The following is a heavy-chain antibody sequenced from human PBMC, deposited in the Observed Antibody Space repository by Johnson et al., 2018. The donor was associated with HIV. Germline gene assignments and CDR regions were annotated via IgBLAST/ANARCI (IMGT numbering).Heavy chain of an antibody. J-gene: IGHJ3*02. D-gene: IGHD3-22*01. CDR1: GFTVSSNY. Sequence: MLLVESGGGLVQPGGSLRLSCAASGFTVSSNYMNWVRQTPGKGLEWVSVIYSGGSTYYADSVKGRFTISRDNSKNTLYLQMNSLRAEDTAVYYCAKDRYYDSSGPDAFDIWGQGTMVTVSS. CDR2: IYSGGST. CDR3: AKDRYYDSSGPDAFDI. V-gene: IGHV3-66*01.